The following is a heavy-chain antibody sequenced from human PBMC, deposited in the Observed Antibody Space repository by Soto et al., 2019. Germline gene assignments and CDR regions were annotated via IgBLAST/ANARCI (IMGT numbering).Heavy chain of an antibody. CDR3: ARVERGYYYGMAV. Sequence: SETLSLTCAVSGGSISSSNWWSWVRQPPGKGLEWIGEIYHSGSTNYNPSLKSRVTISVDKSKNQFSLKLSSVTAADTAVYYCARVERGYYYGMAVWGQGTTVTVSS. D-gene: IGHD6-13*01. CDR2: IYHSGST. CDR1: GGSISSSNW. V-gene: IGHV4-4*02. J-gene: IGHJ6*02.